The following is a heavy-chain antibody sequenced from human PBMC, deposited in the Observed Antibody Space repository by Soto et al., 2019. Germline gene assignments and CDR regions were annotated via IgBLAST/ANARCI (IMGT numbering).Heavy chain of an antibody. D-gene: IGHD4-17*01. CDR2: IIPIFGTA. Sequence: GASVKVSCKASRGTFSSYAISWVRQAPGQGLEWMGGIIPIFGTANYAQKFQGRVTITADESTSTAYMELSSLRSEDTAVYYCARVNWSVTTSTGSYYYYGMDVWGQGTTVTVSS. J-gene: IGHJ6*02. CDR1: RGTFSSYA. CDR3: ARVNWSVTTSTGSYYYYGMDV. V-gene: IGHV1-69*13.